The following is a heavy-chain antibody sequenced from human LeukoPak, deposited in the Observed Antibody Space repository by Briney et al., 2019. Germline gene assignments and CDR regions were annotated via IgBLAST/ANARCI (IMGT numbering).Heavy chain of an antibody. CDR2: IYYSGST. Sequence: SQTLSLTCTVSGGSTSSGGYYWSWIRQHPGKGLEWIGYIYYSGSTYYNPSLKSRVTISVDTSKNQFSLKLSSVTAADTAVYYCAGLDILTGYYNIDYWGQGTLVTVSS. CDR3: AGLDILTGYYNIDY. CDR1: GGSTSSGGYY. V-gene: IGHV4-31*03. J-gene: IGHJ4*02. D-gene: IGHD3-9*01.